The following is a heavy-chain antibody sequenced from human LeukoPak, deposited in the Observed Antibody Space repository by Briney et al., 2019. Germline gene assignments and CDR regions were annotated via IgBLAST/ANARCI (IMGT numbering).Heavy chain of an antibody. CDR3: ARGGGYSGYDVDYYYGMDV. J-gene: IGHJ6*04. V-gene: IGHV4-59*12. Sequence: SETLSLTCTVSGGSISSYYWSWIRQPPGKGLEWIGYIYYSGSTNFNPSLKSRVTISVDTSKNQFSLKLSSVTAADTAVYYCARGGGYSGYDVDYYYGMDVWGKGTTVTVSS. CDR2: IYYSGST. CDR1: GGSISSYY. D-gene: IGHD5-12*01.